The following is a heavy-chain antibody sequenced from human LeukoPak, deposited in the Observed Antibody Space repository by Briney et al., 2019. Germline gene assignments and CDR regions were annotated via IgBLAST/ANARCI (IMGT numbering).Heavy chain of an antibody. V-gene: IGHV4-34*01. CDR2: INHSGST. CDR3: AREWMSYDSRLDY. CDR1: GGSISSYY. J-gene: IGHJ4*02. D-gene: IGHD3-22*01. Sequence: SETLSLTCTVSGGSISSYYWSLIRQPPGKGLEWIGEINHSGSTNYNPSLKSRVTISVDTSKNQFSLKLSSVTAADTAVYYCAREWMSYDSRLDYWGQGTLVTVSS.